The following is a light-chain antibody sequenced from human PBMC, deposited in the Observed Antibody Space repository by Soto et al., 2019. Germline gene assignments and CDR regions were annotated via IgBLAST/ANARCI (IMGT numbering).Light chain of an antibody. CDR1: QSVSRNF. CDR3: QQCGSSAFT. Sequence: EMVLTQSPGTLSLSPGERATLSCGASQSVSRNFLAWYQQKPGQAHRLLIYGASNSAPGIPDRFSGSGSGANFTHIISRLEPEDFAVYYFQQCGSSAFTYSQETKRDIK. V-gene: IGKV3-20*01. J-gene: IGKJ2*01. CDR2: GAS.